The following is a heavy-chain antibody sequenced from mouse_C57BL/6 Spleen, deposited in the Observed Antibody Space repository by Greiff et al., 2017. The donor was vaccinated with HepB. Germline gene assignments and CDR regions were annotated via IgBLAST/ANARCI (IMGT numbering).Heavy chain of an antibody. D-gene: IGHD4-1*01. J-gene: IGHJ4*01. Sequence: VQLQQSGTELVKPGASVKLSCKASGYTFTSYWMRWVKQRPGQGLEWIGNINPSNGGTNYNEKFKSKATLTVDKSSSTAYMQLSSLTSEDSAVYYCARSLTGYAMDYWGQGTSGTVAS. CDR1: GYTFTSYW. CDR3: ARSLTGYAMDY. V-gene: IGHV1-53*01. CDR2: INPSNGGT.